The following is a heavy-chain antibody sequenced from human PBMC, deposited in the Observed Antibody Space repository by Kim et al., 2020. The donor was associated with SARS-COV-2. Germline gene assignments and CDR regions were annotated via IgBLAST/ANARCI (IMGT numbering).Heavy chain of an antibody. CDR3: AKDLSTGPIYYYAMDV. J-gene: IGHJ6*02. D-gene: IGHD1-1*01. V-gene: IGHV3-30*02. Sequence: SVKGRFTNSRDKSKNALYLQMNSLRAEATALYYCAKDLSTGPIYYYAMDVWGQGTTVTVSS.